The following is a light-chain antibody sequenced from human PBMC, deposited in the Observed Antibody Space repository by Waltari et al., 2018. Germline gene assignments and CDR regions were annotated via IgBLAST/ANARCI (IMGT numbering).Light chain of an antibody. CDR1: QTVRTTY. CDR3: QQYDISPLT. Sequence: EIVLTQSPGTLSLSPGERATLSCRASQTVRTTYLAWYQQKPGQAPTLLIYGASIRATGIPDRFSGSGSGTDFSLTISSLEPEDFAVYYCQQYDISPLTFGGVTRVEIK. V-gene: IGKV3-20*01. CDR2: GAS. J-gene: IGKJ4*01.